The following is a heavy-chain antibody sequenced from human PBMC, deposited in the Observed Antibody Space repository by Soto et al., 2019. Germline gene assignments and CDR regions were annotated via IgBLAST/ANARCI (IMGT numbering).Heavy chain of an antibody. CDR1: GFTFSSFA. D-gene: IGHD3-3*01. J-gene: IGHJ4*02. CDR3: AKESQSPSGYSPPDH. CDR2: ISGSGGSR. Sequence: GGSLRLSWAAAGFTFSSFAMTWVRQAPGKGLDWVSGISGSGGSRYYADSVKGRFTISRDNSKNTLSLQMNNLRAEDTALYYCAKESQSPSGYSPPDHWGQGGVVSVSS. V-gene: IGHV3-23*01.